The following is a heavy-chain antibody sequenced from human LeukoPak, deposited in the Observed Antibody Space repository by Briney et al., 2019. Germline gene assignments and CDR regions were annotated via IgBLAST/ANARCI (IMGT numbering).Heavy chain of an antibody. V-gene: IGHV1-18*01. CDR1: GYTFTSYG. CDR2: ISAYNGNT. D-gene: IGHD2-15*01. CDR3: ARFTLYCSGGSCYSASCFDY. J-gene: IGHJ4*02. Sequence: GASVKVSCKASGYTFTSYGISWVRQAPGQGLEWMGWISAYNGNTNYAQKLQGRVTMTTDTSTSTAYMELRSLRSDDTAVYYCARFTLYCSGGSCYSASCFDYWGQGTLVTVSS.